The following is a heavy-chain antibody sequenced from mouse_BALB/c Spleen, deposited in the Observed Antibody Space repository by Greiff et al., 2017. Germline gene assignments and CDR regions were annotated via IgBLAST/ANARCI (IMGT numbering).Heavy chain of an antibody. V-gene: IGHV1S81*02. CDR3: TRFNYYGSSLDY. CDR2: INPSNGGT. Sequence: VKLQQSGAELVKPGASVKLSCKASGYTFTSYYMYWVKQRPGQGLEWIGEINPSNGGTNFNEKFKSKATLTVDKSSSTAYMQLSSLTSEDSAVYYCTRFNYYGSSLDYWGQGTTLTVSS. CDR1: GYTFTSYY. D-gene: IGHD1-1*01. J-gene: IGHJ2*01.